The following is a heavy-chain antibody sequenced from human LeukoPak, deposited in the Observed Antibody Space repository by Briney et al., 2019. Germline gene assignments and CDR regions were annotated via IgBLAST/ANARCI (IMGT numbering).Heavy chain of an antibody. J-gene: IGHJ4*02. CDR2: IIPIFGTA. V-gene: IGHV1-69*13. CDR3: ASRLERYCSGGSCYPEDY. Sequence: ASGKVSCKDSGGTFSSYVISWVRQAPGQGLEWMGEIIPIFGTANYAQKFQGRVTITADESTSTAYMELSSLRSEDTAVYYCASRLERYCSGGSCYPEDYWGQGTLVTVSS. CDR1: GGTFSSYV. D-gene: IGHD2-15*01.